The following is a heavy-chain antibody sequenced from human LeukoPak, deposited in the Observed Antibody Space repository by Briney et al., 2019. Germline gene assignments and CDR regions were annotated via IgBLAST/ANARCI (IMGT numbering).Heavy chain of an antibody. CDR2: INHSGST. Sequence: SETLSLTCAVYVGSFSGYYWTWIRQPPGKGLEWIGEINHSGSTNYKPSLKSRVTISVDAFKNQFSLKLSSVTAADTAVYYCARDLGAVGSGSPFEVGYWGQGSLVTVSS. V-gene: IGHV4-34*01. CDR3: ARDLGAVGSGSPFEVGY. CDR1: VGSFSGYY. D-gene: IGHD3-10*01. J-gene: IGHJ4*02.